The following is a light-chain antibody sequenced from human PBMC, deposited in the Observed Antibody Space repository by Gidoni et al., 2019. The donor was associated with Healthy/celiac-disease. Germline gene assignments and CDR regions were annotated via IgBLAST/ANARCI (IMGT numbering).Light chain of an antibody. V-gene: IGKV1-33*01. Sequence: DIQMTQSPSPLSASVGDRVTITCQASQDISNYVNWYQQKPGKAPKLLIYDASNLETGVPSRFSGSGSGTDFTFTISSLQPEDIATYYCQQYDNLWTFGPGTKVDIK. CDR1: QDISNY. CDR3: QQYDNLWT. J-gene: IGKJ3*01. CDR2: DAS.